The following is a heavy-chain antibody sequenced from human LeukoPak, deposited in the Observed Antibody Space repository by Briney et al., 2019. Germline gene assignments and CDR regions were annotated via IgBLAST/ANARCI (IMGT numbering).Heavy chain of an antibody. CDR3: ASASDSSGNYYYYGMDV. CDR2: INHNGST. CDR1: GGSFSGYY. Sequence: SETLSLTCAVYGGSFSGYYWSWIRQPPGKGLEWIGEINHNGSTNYNPSLKGRVTISVDTSKNQFPLKLSSVTAADTAVYYCASASDSSGNYYYYGMDVWGQGTTVTVSS. J-gene: IGHJ6*02. D-gene: IGHD3-22*01. V-gene: IGHV4-34*01.